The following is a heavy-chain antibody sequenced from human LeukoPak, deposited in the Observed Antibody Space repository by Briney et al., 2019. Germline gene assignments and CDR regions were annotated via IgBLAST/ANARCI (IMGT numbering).Heavy chain of an antibody. CDR1: GGSVSSTSYY. CDR2: IYTSGST. Sequence: SETLSLTCSVSGGSVSSTSYYWSWIRQPAGKGLEWIGRIYTSGSTNYNPSLKSRVTISVDTSKNQFSLKLISVTAADTAVYYCARSAYSSLWFDPWGQGTLVTVSS. CDR3: ARSAYSSLWFDP. V-gene: IGHV4-61*02. D-gene: IGHD6-6*01. J-gene: IGHJ5*02.